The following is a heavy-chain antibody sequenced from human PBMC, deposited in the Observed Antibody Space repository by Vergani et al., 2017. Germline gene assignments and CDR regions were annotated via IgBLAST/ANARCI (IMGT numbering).Heavy chain of an antibody. CDR3: ARSFTATADAFDV. J-gene: IGHJ3*01. CDR2: IKHSGST. CDR1: GGSFSGYY. Sequence: QVQLQQWGAGLLKPSETLSLTCAVYGGSFSGYYWRWIRQPPGKGLEWIGEIKHSGSTNYNPSLKSRVTISVDTSKHQFSLKLSSVTAADTAVYYCARSFTATADAFDVWGQGTMVTVSS. V-gene: IGHV4-34*01. D-gene: IGHD1-26*01.